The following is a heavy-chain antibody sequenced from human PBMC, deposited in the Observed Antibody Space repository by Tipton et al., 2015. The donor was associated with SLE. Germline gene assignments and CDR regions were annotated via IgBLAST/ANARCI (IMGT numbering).Heavy chain of an antibody. D-gene: IGHD4-11*01. V-gene: IGHV3-30*04. J-gene: IGHJ6*02. CDR3: ARESVNYGMDV. CDR2: ISYDGSNK. Sequence: SLRLSCAASGFTFSSYAMHWVRQAPGKGLEWVAVISYDGSNKYYADSVKGRFTISRDNSKNTLYLQMNSLRAEDTAAYYCARESVNYGMDVWGQGTTVTVSS. CDR1: GFTFSSYA.